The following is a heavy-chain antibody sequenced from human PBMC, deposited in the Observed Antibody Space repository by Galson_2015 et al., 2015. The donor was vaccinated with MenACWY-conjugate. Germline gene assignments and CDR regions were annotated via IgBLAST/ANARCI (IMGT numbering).Heavy chain of an antibody. CDR3: ARVYSGSPDYGMDV. J-gene: IGHJ6*02. Sequence: SLRLSCAASGFIFSSYGMQWVRQAPGKGLDWVAVISYDGSNKYYADSVKGRFTISRDKNTLYLEMISLRGEDTAVYYCARVYSGSPDYGMDVWGQGTTVTVSS. V-gene: IGHV3-30*04. D-gene: IGHD1-26*01. CDR1: GFIFSSYG. CDR2: ISYDGSNK.